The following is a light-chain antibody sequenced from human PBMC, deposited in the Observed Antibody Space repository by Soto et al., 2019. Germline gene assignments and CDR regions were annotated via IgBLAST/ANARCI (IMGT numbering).Light chain of an antibody. J-gene: IGKJ1*01. CDR2: GAS. CDR1: RSVTSDC. V-gene: IGKV3-20*01. Sequence: EIVLTQSPGTLSVSPGERATLSCRASRSVTSDCLGWYRQKPGQSPRLLVYGASTRATGTPDRISGSGSGTDFTLTISRLQPEDFAVYYCQQCCSSRRTFGQGTRVEIK. CDR3: QQCCSSRRT.